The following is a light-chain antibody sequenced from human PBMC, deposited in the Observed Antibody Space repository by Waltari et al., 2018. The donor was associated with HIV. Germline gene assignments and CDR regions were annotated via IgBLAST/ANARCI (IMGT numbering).Light chain of an antibody. Sequence: DIQMTQSPSSLSASLGDRIVLTCRASHNIITYVNWYQQKPGRAPDLLIYAASTLRSGVPSRFSGSGSGTDFTLTISSLQPDDFATYYCQQSYRGLTFGPGTKVDV. CDR1: HNIITY. CDR2: AAS. V-gene: IGKV1-39*01. J-gene: IGKJ3*01. CDR3: QQSYRGLT.